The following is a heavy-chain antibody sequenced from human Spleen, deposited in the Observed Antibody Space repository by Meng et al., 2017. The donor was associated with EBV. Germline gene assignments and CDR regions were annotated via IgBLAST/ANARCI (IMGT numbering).Heavy chain of an antibody. D-gene: IGHD5-12*01. J-gene: IGHJ5*02. CDR1: GISLNNRGVG. CDR2: IFWDADE. Sequence: QLTLKESGPTLVKPTQTLTLTCNFSGISLNNRGVGVAWIRQPPGKALEWLAVIFWDADERYSPSLKNRLTITRDTSKSQVVLTMTSVDPVDTATYYCAHTVSGAGWFDTWGQGTLVTVSS. V-gene: IGHV2-5*02. CDR3: AHTVSGAGWFDT.